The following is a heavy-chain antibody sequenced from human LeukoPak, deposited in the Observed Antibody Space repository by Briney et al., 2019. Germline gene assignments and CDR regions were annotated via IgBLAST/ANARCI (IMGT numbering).Heavy chain of an antibody. CDR1: GFTFSSYA. CDR3: ARDADTKPSYCFDSSGYFDY. V-gene: IGHV3-23*01. J-gene: IGHJ4*02. CDR2: ISGGGTNT. Sequence: GGSLRLSCAASGFTFSSYAMSWVRQAPGKGLEWVSAISGGGTNTYYADSVKGRFTISRDNSKNTVYLQMNSLRAEDTAVYYCARDADTKPSYCFDSSGYFDYWGQGTLVTVSS. D-gene: IGHD3-22*01.